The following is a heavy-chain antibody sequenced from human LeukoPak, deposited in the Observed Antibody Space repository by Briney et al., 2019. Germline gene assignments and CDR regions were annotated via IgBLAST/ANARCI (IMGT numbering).Heavy chain of an antibody. D-gene: IGHD5-12*01. Sequence: GGSLRLACAASGFTFSSHAMSWVRQAPGKGLEWVSVISGSGRSAYYADSLKGRFTISRDNSKDTLYLQMNSLRAEDTALYYCAQDYSGYDLSAGYWGQGTLVTVSS. CDR2: ISGSGRSA. CDR1: GFTFSSHA. CDR3: AQDYSGYDLSAGY. V-gene: IGHV3-23*01. J-gene: IGHJ4*02.